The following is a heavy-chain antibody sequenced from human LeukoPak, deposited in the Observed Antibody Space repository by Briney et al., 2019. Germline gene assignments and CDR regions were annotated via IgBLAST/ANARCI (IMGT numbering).Heavy chain of an antibody. D-gene: IGHD3-10*01. V-gene: IGHV4-34*01. CDR2: INHSGST. Sequence: SETLSLTCTVSGGSISSYYWSWIRQPPGKGLEWIGEINHSGSTNYNPSLKSRVTISVDTSKNQFSLKLSSVTAADTAVYYCARRLITMVRGVISYYYYYGMDVWGQGTTVTVSS. J-gene: IGHJ6*02. CDR3: ARRLITMVRGVISYYYYYGMDV. CDR1: GGSISSYY.